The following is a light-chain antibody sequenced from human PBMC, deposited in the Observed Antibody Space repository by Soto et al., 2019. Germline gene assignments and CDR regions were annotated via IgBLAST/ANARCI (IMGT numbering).Light chain of an antibody. J-gene: IGLJ1*01. CDR2: GNS. CDR3: QSYDSSLSGSNV. V-gene: IGLV1-40*01. Sequence: QAVVPQPPSVSGVPGQRVTISCTGSSSNIGAGYDVHWYQQLPGTAPKLLIYGNSNRPSGVPDRFSGSKSGTSASLAITGLQAEDEADYYCQSYDSSLSGSNVFGTGTKLTVL. CDR1: SSNIGAGYD.